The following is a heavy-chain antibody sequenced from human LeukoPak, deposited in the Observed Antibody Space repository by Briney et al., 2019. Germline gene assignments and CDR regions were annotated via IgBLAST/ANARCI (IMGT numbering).Heavy chain of an antibody. J-gene: IGHJ4*02. Sequence: PSETLSLTCTVSSGSISGASYYWGWIRQPPGKGLEWIGTIYYSGSTYYKPSLRSRATISVDTSNNHFSLKLTSVTDADTAVYYCATLGLLRGARFNLATHFDYWGQGTLVAVSS. D-gene: IGHD1-26*01. CDR3: ATLGLLRGARFNLATHFDY. CDR2: IYYSGST. V-gene: IGHV4-39*02. CDR1: SGSISGASYY.